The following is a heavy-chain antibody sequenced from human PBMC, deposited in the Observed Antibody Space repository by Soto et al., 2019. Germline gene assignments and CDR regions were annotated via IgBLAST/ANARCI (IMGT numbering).Heavy chain of an antibody. CDR1: GGSISSYY. CDR2: IYYSGST. V-gene: IGHV4-59*01. J-gene: IGHJ5*02. D-gene: IGHD3-9*01. Sequence: SETLSLTCTVSGGSISSYYWSWIRQPPGKGLEWIGYIYYSGSTNYNPSLKSRVTISVDTSKNQFSLKLSSVTAADTAVYYCARVGERLRYFDWLFTNWFDPWGQGTLVTVS. CDR3: ARVGERLRYFDWLFTNWFDP.